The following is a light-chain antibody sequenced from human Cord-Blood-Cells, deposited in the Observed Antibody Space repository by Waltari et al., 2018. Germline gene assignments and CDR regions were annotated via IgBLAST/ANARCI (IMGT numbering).Light chain of an antibody. V-gene: IGLV3-1*01. Sequence: SHELTQPPSVSVSPGQTASITCSGDKLGEKYACWYQQKPGQSPVLVIYQDSKRPSGIPERFSGSNSGNTATLTISGTQAMDEADYYCQAWDSSTVVFGGGTKLTVL. CDR1: KLGEKY. CDR3: QAWDSSTVV. J-gene: IGLJ2*01. CDR2: QDS.